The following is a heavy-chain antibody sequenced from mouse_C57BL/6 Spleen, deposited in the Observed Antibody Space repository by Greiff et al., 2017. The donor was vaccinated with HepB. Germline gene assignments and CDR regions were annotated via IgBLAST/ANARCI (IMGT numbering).Heavy chain of an antibody. CDR3: ARSRGYGSSFYWYFEV. J-gene: IGHJ1*03. V-gene: IGHV1-50*01. D-gene: IGHD1-1*01. CDR2: IDPSDSYT. Sequence: QVQLQQPGAELVKPGASVKLSCKASGYTFTSYWMQWVKQRPGQGLEWIGEIDPSDSYTNYNQKFKGKATLTVDTSSSTAYMQLSSLTSEDSAVYYCARSRGYGSSFYWYFEVGGTGTTVTVSS. CDR1: GYTFTSYW.